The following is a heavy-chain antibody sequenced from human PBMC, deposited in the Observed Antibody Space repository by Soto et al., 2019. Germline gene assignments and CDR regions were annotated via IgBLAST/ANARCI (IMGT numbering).Heavy chain of an antibody. V-gene: IGHV4-34*01. D-gene: IGHD6-6*01. J-gene: IGHJ5*02. Sequence: SETLSPTCAVYGGSFSGYYWSWIRQPPGKGLEWMGEINHSGSTNYNPSLKSRVTISVDTSKNQFSLKLSSVTAADTAVFYCSRGSSSSWFDPWGQGTLVTVSS. CDR1: GGSFSGYY. CDR3: SRGSSSSWFDP. CDR2: INHSGST.